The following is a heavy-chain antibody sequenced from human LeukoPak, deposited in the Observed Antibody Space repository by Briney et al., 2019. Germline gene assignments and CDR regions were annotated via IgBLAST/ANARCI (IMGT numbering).Heavy chain of an antibody. CDR2: IKRKTDGGTT. CDR3: TRWLGDY. Sequence: PGGSLRLSCAASGFTFSNAWMSWVRQAPGKGLEWVGRIKRKTDGGTTDYAAPVKGRFTISRDDSKNTLYLQMNSLKTEDTAVYYCTRWLGDYWGQGTLATVSS. J-gene: IGHJ4*02. V-gene: IGHV3-15*01. CDR1: GFTFSNAW. D-gene: IGHD5-12*01.